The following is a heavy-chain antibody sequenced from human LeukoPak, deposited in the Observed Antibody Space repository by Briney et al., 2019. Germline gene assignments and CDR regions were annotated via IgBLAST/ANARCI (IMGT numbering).Heavy chain of an antibody. J-gene: IGHJ3*02. CDR3: ARGPYKYDGSGAFDI. V-gene: IGHV4-59*08. Sequence: SETLSLTCTVSGGSISSYYWSWIRQPPGKGLEWIGYIYYSGSTNYNPSLKSRVTISVDTSKNQFSLKLTSVTAADTAVYYCARGPYKYDGSGAFDIWGQGTMVTVSS. CDR2: IYYSGST. D-gene: IGHD3-22*01. CDR1: GGSISSYY.